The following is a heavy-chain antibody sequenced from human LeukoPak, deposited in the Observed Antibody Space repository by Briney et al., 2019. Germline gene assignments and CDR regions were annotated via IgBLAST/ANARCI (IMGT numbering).Heavy chain of an antibody. CDR3: ATDGPFYYDSSGGGLT. V-gene: IGHV1-2*02. J-gene: IGHJ3*01. CDR1: GYTFTGYY. D-gene: IGHD3-22*01. CDR2: INPNSGGT. Sequence: GASVKVSCKASGYTFTGYYMHWVRQAPGQGLDWMGWINPNSGGTNYAQKFQGRVTMTRDTSISTAYMELSRLRSDDTALYYCATDGPFYYDSSGGGLTWGQGTMVTVSS.